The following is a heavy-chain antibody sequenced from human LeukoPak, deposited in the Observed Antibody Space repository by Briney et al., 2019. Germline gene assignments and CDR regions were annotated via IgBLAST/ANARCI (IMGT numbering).Heavy chain of an antibody. V-gene: IGHV3-7*03. D-gene: IGHD5-18*01. CDR1: GCTFRSYW. CDR3: ARGSPGYSFGFSI. J-gene: IGHJ3*02. Sequence: GGSLRLSCAASGCTFRSYWMKQDGSDKYYVDSVKGRFTISRDNAKNSVYLQLNSLRAEDTAGYFCARGSPGYSFGFSIWGQGTMVTVSS. CDR2: QDGSDK.